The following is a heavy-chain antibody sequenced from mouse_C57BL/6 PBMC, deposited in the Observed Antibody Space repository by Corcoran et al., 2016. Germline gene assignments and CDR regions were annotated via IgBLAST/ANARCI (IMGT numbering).Heavy chain of an antibody. CDR3: ASPSTTVCAMDH. CDR1: GYTFTDYY. D-gene: IGHD2-13*01. V-gene: IGHV1-19*01. CDR2: INPYNGGT. J-gene: IGHJ4*01. Sequence: EVQLQQSGPVLVKPGASVKMSCKASGYTFTDYYMNWVKQSHGKSLEWIGVINPYNGGTSYNQKFKGKATLTVDKSSSTAYMELNSLTSEDSAVYYCASPSTTVCAMDHWGQGTSVTVSS.